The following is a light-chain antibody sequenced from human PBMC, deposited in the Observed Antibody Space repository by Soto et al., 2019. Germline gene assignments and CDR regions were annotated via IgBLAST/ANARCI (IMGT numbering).Light chain of an antibody. CDR1: QSVSSH. CDR3: QPHNDWPWT. J-gene: IGKJ1*01. V-gene: IGKV3-15*01. Sequence: ERVMTQSPATLSVSPGERATLSCRASQSVSSHLAWYHQKPGKATRLLIYGASTRATGITARFRGSWSRTDFTLTITSLQSEDFAVYFNQPHNDWPWTFGQGTKVEIK. CDR2: GAS.